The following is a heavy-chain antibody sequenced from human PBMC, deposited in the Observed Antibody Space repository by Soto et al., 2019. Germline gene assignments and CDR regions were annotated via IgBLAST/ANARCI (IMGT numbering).Heavy chain of an antibody. J-gene: IGHJ5*02. D-gene: IGHD2-15*01. CDR2: IYHSGST. CDR3: ARVGGPVVTSAANWFDP. Sequence: SETLSLTCAVSGGSISISNWWSCVRQPPGKGLEWIWEIYHSGSTNYNPSLKSRVTISVDKSKNQFSPKLSSVTAADTAVYYSARVGGPVVTSAANWFDPWGQGNLVAVSS. CDR1: GGSISISNW. V-gene: IGHV4-4*02.